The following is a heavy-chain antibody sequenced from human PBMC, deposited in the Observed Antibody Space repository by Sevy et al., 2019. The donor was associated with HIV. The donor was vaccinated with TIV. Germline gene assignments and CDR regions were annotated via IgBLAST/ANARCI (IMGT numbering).Heavy chain of an antibody. CDR1: GFTFSSYS. D-gene: IGHD1-26*01. CDR3: AREKWELHYGGAYYFDY. Sequence: GGSLRLSCAASGFTFSSYSMNWVRKAPGKGLEGVSYISSSSSTIYYADSVKGRLTISRDNAKNSLYLQMNSLRDEDTAVYYCAREKWELHYGGAYYFDYWGQGTLVTVSS. J-gene: IGHJ4*02. V-gene: IGHV3-48*02. CDR2: ISSSSSTI.